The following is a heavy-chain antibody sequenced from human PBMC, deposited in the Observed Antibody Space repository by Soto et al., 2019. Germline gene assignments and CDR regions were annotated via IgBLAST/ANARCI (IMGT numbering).Heavy chain of an antibody. CDR1: GGSISSGDYY. CDR3: ASEGTAVAASFDY. Sequence: PSETLSLTCTVSGGSISSGDYYWSWIRQPPGKGLEWIGYIYYSGSTYYNPSLKSRVTISVDTSKNQFSLKLSSVTAADTAVYYCASEGTAVAASFDYWGQGTLVTVSS. D-gene: IGHD6-19*01. CDR2: IYYSGST. J-gene: IGHJ4*02. V-gene: IGHV4-30-4*01.